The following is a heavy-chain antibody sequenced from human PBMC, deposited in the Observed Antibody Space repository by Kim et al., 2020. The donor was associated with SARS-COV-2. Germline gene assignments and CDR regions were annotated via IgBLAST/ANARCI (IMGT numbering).Heavy chain of an antibody. CDR3: ARRSLGYYDSSGPQAAFDI. V-gene: IGHV4-59*01. CDR1: GGSISSYY. J-gene: IGHJ3*02. CDR2: IYYSEST. Sequence: SETLSLTCTVSGGSISSYYWSWIRQPPGKGLEWIGYIYYSESTNYNHSLKTRVTISVDTSKNQFSLKLRSVTAADTAVYYCARRSLGYYDSSGPQAAFDILGPGTMGTVSS. D-gene: IGHD3-22*01.